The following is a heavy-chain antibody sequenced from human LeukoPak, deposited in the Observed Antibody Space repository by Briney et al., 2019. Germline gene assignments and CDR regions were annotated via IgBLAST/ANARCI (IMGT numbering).Heavy chain of an antibody. CDR2: ISSSGGTI. Sequence: PGGSLRLSCAASGFTFSSYEMNWVRQTPGKGLEWLSYISSSGGTIYYADSVKGRFTIYRDNGKNCLYQQMNSLRAEDTALYYCAKAKPYDIVTGLNFDYWGQGTLVTVSS. CDR1: GFTFSSYE. CDR3: AKAKPYDIVTGLNFDY. V-gene: IGHV3-48*03. J-gene: IGHJ4*02. D-gene: IGHD3-9*01.